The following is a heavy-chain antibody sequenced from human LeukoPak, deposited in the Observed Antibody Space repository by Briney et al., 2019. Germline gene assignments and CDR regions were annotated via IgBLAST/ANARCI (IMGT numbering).Heavy chain of an antibody. J-gene: IGHJ1*01. D-gene: IGHD6-19*01. CDR3: ARKRRIAVVDSYFQH. V-gene: IGHV4-34*01. Sequence: TSETLSLTCAVYGGSFSGYYWSWIRQPPGKGLEWIGEINHSGSTNYNPSLKSRVTISVDTSKNQFSLKLSSVTAADTAVYYCARKRRIAVVDSYFQHWGQGTLVTVSS. CDR1: GGSFSGYY. CDR2: INHSGST.